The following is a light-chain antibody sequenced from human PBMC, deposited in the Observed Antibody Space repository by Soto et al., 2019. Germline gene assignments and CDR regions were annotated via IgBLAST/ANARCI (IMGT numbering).Light chain of an antibody. CDR3: QQYHNLPII. V-gene: IGKV1-33*01. J-gene: IGKJ5*01. CDR2: GAS. CDR1: QDITNS. Sequence: DIQMTQSPSSLSASVGDRVTITCQASQDITNSLNWYQQKPGKAPKLLIYGASNLETGVSSRFSGGGSGTDFTLTISSLQPEDIAAYYCQQYHNLPIIFGQGTRLEIK.